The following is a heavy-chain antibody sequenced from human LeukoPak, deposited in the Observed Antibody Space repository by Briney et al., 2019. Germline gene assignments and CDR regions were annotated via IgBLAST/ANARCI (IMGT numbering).Heavy chain of an antibody. CDR3: AKDIDGYNEYFQH. D-gene: IGHD5-24*01. CDR2: IYSGGSA. Sequence: PGGSLRLSCAASGFTVSSNYMNWVRQAPGKGLEWVSVIYSGGSAYYADSVKGRFTISRDNSKNTLYLQMNSLRAEDTTVYYCAKDIDGYNEYFQHWGQGTLVTVSS. CDR1: GFTVSSNY. J-gene: IGHJ1*01. V-gene: IGHV3-66*01.